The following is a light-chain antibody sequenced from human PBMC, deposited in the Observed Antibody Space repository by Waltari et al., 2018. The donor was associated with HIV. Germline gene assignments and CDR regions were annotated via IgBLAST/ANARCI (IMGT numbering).Light chain of an antibody. J-gene: IGLJ3*02. CDR1: SSDVGSYSY. CDR3: NSYTSISTWV. Sequence: QSALTQPASVSGSPGQSITISCTGRSSDVGSYSYVSWYQQHPGKAPTLMIYEVSNRPAGVFHRFSGSKSGNTASLTISGLQPEDEADYYCNSYTSISTWVFGGGTKLTVL. CDR2: EVS. V-gene: IGLV2-14*01.